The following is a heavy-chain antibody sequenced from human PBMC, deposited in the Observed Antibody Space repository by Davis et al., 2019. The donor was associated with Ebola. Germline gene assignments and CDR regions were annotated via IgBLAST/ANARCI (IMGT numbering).Heavy chain of an antibody. CDR1: GGTFSSYA. CDR2: IIPILGIA. J-gene: IGHJ4*02. Sequence: SVKVSCKASGGTFSSYAISWVRQAPGQGLEWMGGIIPILGIANYAQKFQGRVTITTDESTSTAYMELSSLRSEDTAVYYCARDVNSGSYPPFDDYWGQGTLVTVSS. D-gene: IGHD1-26*01. CDR3: ARDVNSGSYPPFDDY. V-gene: IGHV1-69*10.